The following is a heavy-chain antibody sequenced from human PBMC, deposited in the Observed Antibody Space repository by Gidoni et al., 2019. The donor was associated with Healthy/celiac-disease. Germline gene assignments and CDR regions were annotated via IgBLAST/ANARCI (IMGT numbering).Heavy chain of an antibody. CDR1: GYTFTSYY. CDR3: ARGLEMATITDDY. V-gene: IGHV1-46*01. Sequence: VLLVQSGAEVKTPGASVTVSCKASGYTFTSYYMHWVRQAPGQGLEWMGIINPSGGSTRYVQKFQGRVTMTRDTSTSTVYMELSSLRSEDTAVYYCARGLEMATITDDYWGQGTLVTVSS. J-gene: IGHJ4*02. D-gene: IGHD5-12*01. CDR2: INPSGGST.